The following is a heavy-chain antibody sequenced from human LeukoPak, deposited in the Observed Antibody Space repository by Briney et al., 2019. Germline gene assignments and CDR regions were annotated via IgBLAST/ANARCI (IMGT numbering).Heavy chain of an antibody. J-gene: IGHJ3*02. CDR2: IYYSGST. CDR3: ARRGAMIDAFDI. CDR1: GGSISSYY. V-gene: IGHV4-59*01. D-gene: IGHD3-22*01. Sequence: SETLSLTCTVSGGSISSYYWSWIRQPPGKGLEWIGYIYYSGSTNYNPSLKSRVTISVDTSKNQFSLKLSSVTAADTAVYYCARRGAMIDAFDIWGQGTMVTVSS.